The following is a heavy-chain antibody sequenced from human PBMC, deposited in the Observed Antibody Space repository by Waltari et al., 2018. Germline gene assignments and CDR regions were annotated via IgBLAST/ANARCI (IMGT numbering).Heavy chain of an antibody. CDR1: GFSFGDYD. CDR2: DNLNGGRK. CDR3: AKDSLGIPFYYVDV. V-gene: IGHV3-20*04. J-gene: IGHJ6*03. Sequence: DVQLVESGGSVVRPGGSLRLSCAASGFSFGDYDMSWVRKAPGEGSGWCSGDNLNGGRKSYAESVKGRFTSSRDNAKNSLYLQMNSLRDEDTALYYCAKDSLGIPFYYVDVWGKGTTVTVS.